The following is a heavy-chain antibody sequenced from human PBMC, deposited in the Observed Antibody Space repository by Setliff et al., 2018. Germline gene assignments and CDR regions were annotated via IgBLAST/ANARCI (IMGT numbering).Heavy chain of an antibody. CDR1: GYTFTGYY. CDR2: INPNSGGT. Sequence: ASVKVSCKASGYTFTGYYMHRVRQAPGQGLEWMGWINPNSGGTNYAQKFQGRVTMTRDTSISTAYMELSRLRSDDTAVYYCARGGGRYCSGGSCLLTGWFDPWGQGTLVTVSS. V-gene: IGHV1-2*02. CDR3: ARGGGRYCSGGSCLLTGWFDP. J-gene: IGHJ5*02. D-gene: IGHD2-15*01.